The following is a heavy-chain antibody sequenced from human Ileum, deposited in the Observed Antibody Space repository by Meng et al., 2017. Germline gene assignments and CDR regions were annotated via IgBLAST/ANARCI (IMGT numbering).Heavy chain of an antibody. CDR1: GLSVGRNH. V-gene: IGHV3-66*02. Sequence: GESLKISCAASGLSVGRNHMSWIRQAPGRGLEWVSVIYSDGKTSYAESVKGRFTISRDIFKNTLYLQVKTLRSEDTAVYYCARSPRGIDWGQGTLVTVSS. D-gene: IGHD2/OR15-2a*01. CDR3: ARSPRGID. CDR2: IYSDGKT. J-gene: IGHJ4*02.